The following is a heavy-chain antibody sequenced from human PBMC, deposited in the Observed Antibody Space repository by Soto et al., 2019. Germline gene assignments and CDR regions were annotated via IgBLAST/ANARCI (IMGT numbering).Heavy chain of an antibody. D-gene: IGHD2-2*01. CDR1: GFTFSSYA. V-gene: IGHV3-23*01. CDR3: AKRIVTAAYFDY. CDR2: ISGSGDST. J-gene: IGHJ4*02. Sequence: SLRLSCAASGFTFSSYAMSWVRQAPGKGLEWVSAISGSGDSTNYADSMKGRFTISRDNSKNTLFLQMNSLRAEDTAIYFCAKRIVTAAYFDYWGQGTLVTVSS.